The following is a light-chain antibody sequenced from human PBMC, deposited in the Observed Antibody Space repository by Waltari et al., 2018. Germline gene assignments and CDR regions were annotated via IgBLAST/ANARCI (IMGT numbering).Light chain of an antibody. CDR3: LQYNSYPRT. J-gene: IGKJ1*01. CDR1: QGINNH. Sequence: DIQMIQSPSSLSASVGDRVTITCRASQGINNHLSWFQQKSGKAPKSLIWGASNLQSGVPSKFSGSGSGTDFTLTISSLQPEDFATYYCLQYNSYPRTFGQGTKVEIK. CDR2: GAS. V-gene: IGKV1-16*02.